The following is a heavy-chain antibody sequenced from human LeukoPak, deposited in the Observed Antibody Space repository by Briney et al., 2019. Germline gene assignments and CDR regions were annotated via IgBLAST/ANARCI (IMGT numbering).Heavy chain of an antibody. CDR2: IKSKIDGGTA. Sequence: GGSLTLSCAASGFTFTNARMGWVRQAPGKGLEWVGLIKSKIDGGTAHFAAPVKGRFTISTDDSKHTLYLHMNSLKSEDTAVYYCTTEYGHSDFDFWGQGTLDPVSS. V-gene: IGHV3-15*01. CDR1: GFTFTNAR. CDR3: TTEYGHSDFDF. D-gene: IGHD3-3*02. J-gene: IGHJ4*02.